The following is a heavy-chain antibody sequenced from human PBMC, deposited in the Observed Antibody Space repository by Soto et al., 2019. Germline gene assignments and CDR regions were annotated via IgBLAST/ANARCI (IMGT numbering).Heavy chain of an antibody. V-gene: IGHV3-23*01. CDR2: ISGDAHDT. Sequence: VHLLESAGGLVQPGGSLRISCAASGFVFSDYAMGWVRQAPGKGLEWLSAISGDAHDTYYAASVKGRFTISRDNSKNTLYLQMDSLRVEDTARYYCVKDAPQPFSDWGRGTLVTVSS. J-gene: IGHJ4*02. CDR3: VKDAPQPFSD. D-gene: IGHD3-3*02. CDR1: GFVFSDYA.